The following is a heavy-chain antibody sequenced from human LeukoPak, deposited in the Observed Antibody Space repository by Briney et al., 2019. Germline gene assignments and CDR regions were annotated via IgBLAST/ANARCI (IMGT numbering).Heavy chain of an antibody. J-gene: IGHJ5*02. V-gene: IGHV3-11*01. CDR1: GFTFSDYY. D-gene: IGHD3-22*01. CDR2: ISSSGSTI. Sequence: GSLRLSCAASGFTFSDYYMSWIRQAPGKGLEWVSYISSSGSTIYYADSVKGRFTISRDNAKNSLYLQMNSLRAEDTAVYYCARGPQYYYDSSGYDRFDPWGQGTLVTVSS. CDR3: ARGPQYYYDSSGYDRFDP.